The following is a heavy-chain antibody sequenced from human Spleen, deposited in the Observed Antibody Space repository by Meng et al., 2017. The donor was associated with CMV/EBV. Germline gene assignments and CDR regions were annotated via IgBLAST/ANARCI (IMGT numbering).Heavy chain of an antibody. CDR2: INHSGST. J-gene: IGHJ4*02. Sequence: QARLGQWGPGLLKPSETLSLTCAVSGGSFSGYYWSWIRQPPGKGLEWIGEINHSGSTNYNPSLKSRVTISVDTSKNQFSLKLSSVTAADTAVYYCARVGDSYGYFFDYWGQGTLVTVSS. CDR1: GGSFSGYY. CDR3: ARVGDSYGYFFDY. D-gene: IGHD5-18*01. V-gene: IGHV4-34*01.